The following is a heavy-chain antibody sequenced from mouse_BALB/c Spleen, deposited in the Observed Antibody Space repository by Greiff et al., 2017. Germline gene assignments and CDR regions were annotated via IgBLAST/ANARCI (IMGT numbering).Heavy chain of an antibody. J-gene: IGHJ4*01. CDR2: INPYNDGT. V-gene: IGHV1-14*01. CDR3: ARSPLGYAMDY. Sequence: VHVKQSGPELVKPGASVKMSCKASGYTFTSYVMHWVKQKPGQGLEWIGYINPYNDGTKYNEKFKGKATLTSDKSSSTAYMELSSLTSEDSAVYYCARSPLGYAMDYWGQGTSVTVSS. D-gene: IGHD4-1*01. CDR1: GYTFTSYV.